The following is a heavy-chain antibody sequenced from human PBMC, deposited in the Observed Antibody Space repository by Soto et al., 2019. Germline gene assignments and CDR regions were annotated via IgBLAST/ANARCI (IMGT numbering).Heavy chain of an antibody. V-gene: IGHV1-18*01. CDR3: ARGGVGYCSGGSCPHNWFGP. CDR1: GYIFKEYG. D-gene: IGHD2-15*01. CDR2: ISPYNGNT. Sequence: GASVKVSCKASGYIFKEYGVSWVRQAPGRGLEWMGWISPYNGNTNYAQKFRGRVTMTTDTSTSTAYMELRSLTSDDTAVYHCARGGVGYCSGGSCPHNWFGPWGQGTLVTVSS. J-gene: IGHJ5*02.